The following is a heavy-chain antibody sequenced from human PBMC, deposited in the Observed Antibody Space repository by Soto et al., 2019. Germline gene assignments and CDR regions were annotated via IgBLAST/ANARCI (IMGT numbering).Heavy chain of an antibody. CDR1: GFTFDSYG. J-gene: IGHJ5*02. D-gene: IGHD4-17*01. V-gene: IGHV3-30*18. CDR2: ISSDGNNK. Sequence: QVQLVESGGGVVQPGRSLRLSCAASGFTFDSYGMHWVRQAPGKGLEWVAVISSDGNNKYYADSVKGRFTISRDNFKNTLYLQMSSLIADDAAVYYCAKDLLPNTVTTCGSWGQGTRVTVSS. CDR3: AKDLLPNTVTTCGS.